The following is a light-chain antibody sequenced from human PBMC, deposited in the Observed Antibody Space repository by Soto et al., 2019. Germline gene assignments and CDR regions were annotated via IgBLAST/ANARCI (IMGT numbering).Light chain of an antibody. Sequence: DIVMTQSPDSLAVSLGERATINCKSSQTVIKSSDNKHCLAWFQQKPGQPPKLLIYGASTRESGVPDRFSGSGSGTDFTLTISSLQAEDVAVYYCQQFYSSPPMFPFGQGTKLEIK. V-gene: IGKV4-1*01. CDR1: QTVIKSSDNKHC. CDR2: GAS. CDR3: QQFYSSPPMFP. J-gene: IGKJ2*01.